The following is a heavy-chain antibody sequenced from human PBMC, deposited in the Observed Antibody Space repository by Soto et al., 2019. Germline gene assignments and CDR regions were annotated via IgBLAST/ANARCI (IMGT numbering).Heavy chain of an antibody. CDR3: ARDRPGPTAYYFDY. Sequence: GGSLRLSCAESRFTFSSYWMSWVRQAPGKGLERVTNIKQDGSEKYYVDSVKGRFTISRDNAKNSLYLQMNSLRAEDTAVYYCARDRPGPTAYYFDYWGQGTLVTVSS. D-gene: IGHD4-17*01. CDR2: IKQDGSEK. J-gene: IGHJ4*02. V-gene: IGHV3-7*01. CDR1: RFTFSSYW.